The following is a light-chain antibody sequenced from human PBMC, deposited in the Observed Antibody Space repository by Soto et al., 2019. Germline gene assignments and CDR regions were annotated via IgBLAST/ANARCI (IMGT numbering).Light chain of an antibody. J-gene: IGKJ2*01. Sequence: EMVLTQSPAPLPLSPGARATLSCRASQSVSSYLAWYQQKPGQAPRLVIHDASNRANGIPARFSSSGSGTDFTLTISSLEPEDFAVYYCQQRSNWPRYTFGQGTKLEIK. CDR1: QSVSSY. CDR2: DAS. CDR3: QQRSNWPRYT. V-gene: IGKV3-11*01.